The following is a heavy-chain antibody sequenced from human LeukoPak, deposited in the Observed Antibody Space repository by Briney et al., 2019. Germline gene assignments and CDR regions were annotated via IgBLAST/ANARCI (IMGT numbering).Heavy chain of an antibody. V-gene: IGHV3-30*18. J-gene: IGHJ4*02. D-gene: IGHD5-12*01. CDR3: AKEASGGYEVSLDY. CDR2: ISYDGSNK. CDR1: GFTFSSYG. Sequence: GGSLRLSCAASGFTFSSYGMHWVRQAPGKGLEWVAVISYDGSNKYYADSVKGRFTISRDNSKNTLYLQMNSLRAEDTAVYYCAKEASGGYEVSLDYRGQGTLVTVSS.